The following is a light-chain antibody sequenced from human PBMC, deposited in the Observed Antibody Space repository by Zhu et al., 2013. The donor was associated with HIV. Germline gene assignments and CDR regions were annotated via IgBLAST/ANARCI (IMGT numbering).Light chain of an antibody. J-gene: IGLJ3*02. CDR3: ATWDDSLSGWV. CDR2: RNN. V-gene: IGLV1-47*01. CDR1: SSNIATNS. Sequence: QSVLTQPPSASGTPGQKVSISCSGSSSNIATNSVYWYQQLPGTTPKLLIYRNNQRPSGVPDRFSGSKSGTSASLAISGLRSEDEAANYCATWDDSLSGWVFGGGTKLTVL.